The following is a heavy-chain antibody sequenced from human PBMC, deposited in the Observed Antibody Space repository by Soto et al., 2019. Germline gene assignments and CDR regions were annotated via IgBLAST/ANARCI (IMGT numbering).Heavy chain of an antibody. J-gene: IGHJ4*02. CDR1: GDSISSTY. V-gene: IGHV4-59*01. D-gene: IGHD6-19*01. CDR3: ARGGWSMDS. Sequence: QVQLQESGPGPVKPSETLSLTCSVSGDSISSTYWSWIRQSPGKGLEWIGYIHYSGSTNYNPSLESRVTISVDTSENQFSLRLSSVTAADTAVYYCARGGWSMDSWGRGTLVTVSS. CDR2: IHYSGST.